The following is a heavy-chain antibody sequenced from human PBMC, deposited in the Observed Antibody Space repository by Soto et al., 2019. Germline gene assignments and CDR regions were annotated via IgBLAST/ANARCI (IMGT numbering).Heavy chain of an antibody. CDR3: AAGTNSDWYTY. CDR2: ISGSGGDT. J-gene: IGHJ4*02. Sequence: GSLRLSCAASVFTFSSYAMSWVRQTPGKGLEWVSLISGSGGDTYYADSVKGRLTISRDNSKNTLYLQMNSLGAEDTAVYYCAAGTNSDWYTYWGQGTLVTVSS. D-gene: IGHD1-1*01. V-gene: IGHV3-23*01. CDR1: VFTFSSYA.